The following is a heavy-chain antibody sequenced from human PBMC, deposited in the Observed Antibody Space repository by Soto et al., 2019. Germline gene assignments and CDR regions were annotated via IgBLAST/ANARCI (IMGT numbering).Heavy chain of an antibody. J-gene: IGHJ6*02. CDR2: ISSGSNT. Sequence: EVQLLESGGGLVQPGGSRRLSCVASGFPFSSYAMSWVRQTPGRGLECVSSISSGSNTYYTDSVRGRFTISRDNSKNSLYLQMSSLRADDTALYYCAKASATGKSDGMDVWGQGTTVSVSS. D-gene: IGHD7-27*01. V-gene: IGHV3-23*01. CDR3: AKASATGKSDGMDV. CDR1: GFPFSSYA.